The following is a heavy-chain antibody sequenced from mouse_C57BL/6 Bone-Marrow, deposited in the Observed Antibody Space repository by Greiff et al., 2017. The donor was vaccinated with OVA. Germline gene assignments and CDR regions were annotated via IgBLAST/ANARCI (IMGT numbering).Heavy chain of an antibody. J-gene: IGHJ4*01. CDR1: GYTFTSYG. CDR2: IYPRSGNT. V-gene: IGHV1-81*01. Sequence: VQLVESGAELARPGASVKLSCKASGYTFTSYGISWVKQRTGQGLEWIGEIYPRSGNTYYNEKFKGKATLTADKSSSTAYMELRSLTSEDSAVYFCARGYGYYAMDYWGQGTSVTVSS. CDR3: ARGYGYYAMDY. D-gene: IGHD2-10*02.